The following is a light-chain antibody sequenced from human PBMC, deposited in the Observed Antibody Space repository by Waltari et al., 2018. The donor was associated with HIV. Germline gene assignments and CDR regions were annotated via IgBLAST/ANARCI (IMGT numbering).Light chain of an antibody. CDR2: LGS. V-gene: IGKV2-28*01. J-gene: IGKJ3*01. CDR3: MQARQTLFT. CDR1: QSLLHRNGYNY. Sequence: DIVMTQSPLSLSVTPGQPASISCRSSQSLLHRNGYNYLDWYLQKPGQSPQLLIYLGSNRASGVPDRFSGSGSGTDFTLKISRVEGEDVGVYYCMQARQTLFTFGPGTKVDIK.